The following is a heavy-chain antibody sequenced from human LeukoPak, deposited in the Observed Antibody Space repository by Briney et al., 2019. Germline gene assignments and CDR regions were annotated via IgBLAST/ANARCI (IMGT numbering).Heavy chain of an antibody. D-gene: IGHD6-13*01. J-gene: IGHJ4*02. Sequence: PGGSLRLSCAASGFTFSSYAMSWVRQAPGKGREWVSAIIGSGSSTYYADSVKGRFTISRDNSKNTLFLQMNSLRAEDTAVYYCAKDRAQQLVLDFWGQGTLVTVSS. V-gene: IGHV3-23*01. CDR2: IIGSGSST. CDR1: GFTFSSYA. CDR3: AKDRAQQLVLDF.